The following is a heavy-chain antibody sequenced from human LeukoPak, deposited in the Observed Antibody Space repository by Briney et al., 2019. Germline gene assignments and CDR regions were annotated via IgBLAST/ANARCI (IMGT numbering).Heavy chain of an antibody. D-gene: IGHD3-22*01. Sequence: PSETLSLTCTVSGDSFSNYFWTWIRQPPGMGLEWIAYVHDSGHTDYNPSLKSRVTISLDTSKNQFSLKLSSVTAADTAVYYCATLNYFDSSGDYWGQGTLVTVSS. CDR2: VHDSGHT. V-gene: IGHV4-59*01. CDR3: ATLNYFDSSGDY. J-gene: IGHJ4*02. CDR1: GDSFSNYF.